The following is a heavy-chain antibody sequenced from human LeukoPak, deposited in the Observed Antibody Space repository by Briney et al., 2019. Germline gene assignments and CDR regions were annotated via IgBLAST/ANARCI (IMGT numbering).Heavy chain of an antibody. D-gene: IGHD2-15*01. V-gene: IGHV3-21*01. Sequence: TGGSLRLSCAASGFTFPTYETNWVRQAPGKGLEWVSYISSSSSYIYYADSVKGRFTISRDNAKNSLYLQMNSLRAEDTAVYYCVRTGAALDYWGQGTLVTVSS. CDR2: ISSSSSYI. J-gene: IGHJ4*02. CDR1: GFTFPTYE. CDR3: VRTGAALDY.